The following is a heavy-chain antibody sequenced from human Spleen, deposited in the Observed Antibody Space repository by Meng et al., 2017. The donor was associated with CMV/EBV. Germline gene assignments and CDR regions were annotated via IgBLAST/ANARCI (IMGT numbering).Heavy chain of an antibody. D-gene: IGHD3-10*02. J-gene: IGHJ3*02. CDR2: ISSTSSYI. CDR1: GFTFSSYS. V-gene: IGHV3-21*01. CDR3: ARDVRRVFGQSADAYDI. Sequence: GESLKISCAASGFTFSSYSMNWVRQAPGKGLEWVSSISSTSSYIYYADSVKGRFTISRDNAKNSLYLQMNSLRAEDTAVYYCARDVRRVFGQSADAYDIWGQGTMVTVS.